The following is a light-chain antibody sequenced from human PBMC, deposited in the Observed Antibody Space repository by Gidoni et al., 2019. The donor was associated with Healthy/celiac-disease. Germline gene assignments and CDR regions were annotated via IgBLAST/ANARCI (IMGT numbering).Light chain of an antibody. V-gene: IGLV1-44*01. Sequence: QSVLTQPTSASGTPGQRVTISCSGSSSNIGSNTVNWYQQLPGTAPKLLIYSNNQRPSGVPARFSGSKSGTSASLAISGLQSEDEADYYCAAWDDSLNGLFGGGTKLTVL. CDR2: SNN. CDR1: SSNIGSNT. CDR3: AAWDDSLNGL. J-gene: IGLJ3*02.